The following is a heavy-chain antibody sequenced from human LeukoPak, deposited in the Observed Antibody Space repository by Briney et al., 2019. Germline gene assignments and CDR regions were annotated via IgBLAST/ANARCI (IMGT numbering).Heavy chain of an antibody. J-gene: IGHJ5*02. V-gene: IGHV1-2*02. CDR1: GYTFTSYG. D-gene: IGHD6-13*01. Sequence: ASVKVSCKASGYTFTSYGISWVRQAPGQGLEWMGWINPNSGGTNYAQKFQGRVTMTRDTSISTAYMELSRLRSDDTAVYYCARHSSRSDPWGQGTLVTVSS. CDR3: ARHSSRSDP. CDR2: INPNSGGT.